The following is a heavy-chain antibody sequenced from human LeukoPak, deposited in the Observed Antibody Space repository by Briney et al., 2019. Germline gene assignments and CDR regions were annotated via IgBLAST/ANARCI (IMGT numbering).Heavy chain of an antibody. D-gene: IGHD5-24*01. CDR2: INHSGST. CDR1: GGSINGSY. Sequence: SETLSLTCTVSGGSINGSYWSWIRQPPGKGLEWIGEINHSGSTNYNPSLKSRVTISVDTSKNQFSLKLSSVTAADTAVYYCARERDGYYFDYWGQGTLVTVSS. CDR3: ARERDGYYFDY. V-gene: IGHV4-34*01. J-gene: IGHJ4*02.